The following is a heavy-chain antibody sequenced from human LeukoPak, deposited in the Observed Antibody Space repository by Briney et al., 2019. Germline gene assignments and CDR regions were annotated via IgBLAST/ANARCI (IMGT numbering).Heavy chain of an antibody. CDR3: SRALEV. J-gene: IGHJ6*04. CDR1: GFIFRNYW. Sequence: QAGGSLRLSCEVSGFIFRNYWMDWVRQAPGGGLEWVANINQDGNEKYFVDSVNGRFTISRDNAKNSLYLQMNSLRAEDTAVYNCSRALEVWGKGTTITVSS. V-gene: IGHV3-7*01. CDR2: INQDGNEK.